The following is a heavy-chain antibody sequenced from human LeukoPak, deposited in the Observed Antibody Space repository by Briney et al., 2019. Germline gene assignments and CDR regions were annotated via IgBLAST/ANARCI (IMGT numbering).Heavy chain of an antibody. J-gene: IGHJ4*02. Sequence: GGSLRLSCVASGFIFSSHGMSWVRQAPGKGLEWVSTVTSRSDTHYTDSVKGRFITSRDSSKNTLFLQMNSLRAEDTALYYCTTTRPYGTTWAGAFEDWGQGTPVTVSS. CDR2: VTSRSDT. CDR1: GFIFSSHG. CDR3: TTTRPYGTTWAGAFED. V-gene: IGHV3-23*01. D-gene: IGHD6-19*01.